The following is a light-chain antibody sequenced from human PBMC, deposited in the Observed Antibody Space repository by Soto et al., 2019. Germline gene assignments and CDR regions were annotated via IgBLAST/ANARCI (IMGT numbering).Light chain of an antibody. J-gene: IGKJ5*01. CDR3: QHRSYWPPEIT. V-gene: IGKV3-11*01. CDR2: DAS. CDR1: QSVSSS. Sequence: EIVLTQSPATLSSSLGERATLSCRASQSVSSSLAWYQQKPGQAPKLIIYDASNRATGSPARFSGSGSGTDLALTISSRELEDYAVCYCQHRSYWPPEITFGQGTRLEIK.